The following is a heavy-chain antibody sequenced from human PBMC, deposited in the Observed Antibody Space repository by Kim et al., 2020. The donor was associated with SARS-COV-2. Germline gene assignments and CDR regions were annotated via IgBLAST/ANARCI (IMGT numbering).Heavy chain of an antibody. D-gene: IGHD2-2*02. Sequence: GGSLRLSCAASGFSFSTYGMHWVRQAPGKGLEWVARIWYDGSNTYYADSVKGRFTISRDNSKNTLFLQMTSLRVDDTAVYFCARGVCSSASCYTGGTYFDDWGQGPVVTVSS. V-gene: IGHV3-33*01. CDR1: GFSFSTYG. CDR3: ARGVCSSASCYTGGTYFDD. CDR2: IWYDGSNT. J-gene: IGHJ4*02.